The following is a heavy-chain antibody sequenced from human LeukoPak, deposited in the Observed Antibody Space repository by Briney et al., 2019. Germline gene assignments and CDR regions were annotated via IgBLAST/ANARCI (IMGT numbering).Heavy chain of an antibody. V-gene: IGHV1-2*02. J-gene: IGHJ4*02. D-gene: IGHD3-10*01. CDR1: GYTFTGYY. CDR2: INPNSGGT. CDR3: ARDGGFGDLEIDY. Sequence: ASVKVSRKASGYTFTGYYMHWVRQAPGQGLEWMGWINPNSGGTNYAQKFQGRVTMTRDTSISTAYMELSRLTSDDTAVYYCARDGGFGDLEIDYWGQGTLVTVSS.